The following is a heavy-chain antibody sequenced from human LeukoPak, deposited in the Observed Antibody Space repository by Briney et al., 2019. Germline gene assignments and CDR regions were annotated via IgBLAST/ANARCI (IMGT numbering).Heavy chain of an antibody. CDR3: AKDRSRYDSSAYDFDY. D-gene: IGHD3-22*01. J-gene: IGHJ4*02. V-gene: IGHV3-23*01. Sequence: GTLSLSCAASGFSFSSYGMSWVRQAPGKGLEWVSGISGSGASTYYADSVKGRFTISRDNSKNTLHLQMNSLRAEDTAVYYCAKDRSRYDSSAYDFDYWGQGTLVTVSS. CDR2: ISGSGAST. CDR1: GFSFSSYG.